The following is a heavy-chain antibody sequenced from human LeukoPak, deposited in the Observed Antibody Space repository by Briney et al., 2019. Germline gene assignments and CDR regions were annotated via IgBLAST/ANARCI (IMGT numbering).Heavy chain of an antibody. J-gene: IGHJ4*02. CDR3: ARTIEYLFDY. D-gene: IGHD2/OR15-2a*01. V-gene: IGHV4-61*01. Sequence: KPSETLSLTCTVSGGSVSSGSYYWSWIRQPPGKGLEWIGYTYYSGSTNYNPSLKSRVTISVDTSKNQFSLKLSSVTAADTAVYYCARTIEYLFDYWGQGTLVTVSS. CDR1: GGSVSSGSYY. CDR2: TYYSGST.